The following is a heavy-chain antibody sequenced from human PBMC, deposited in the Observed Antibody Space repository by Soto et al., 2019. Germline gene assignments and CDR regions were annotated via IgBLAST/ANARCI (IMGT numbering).Heavy chain of an antibody. J-gene: IGHJ6*02. D-gene: IGHD3-3*01. CDR3: AREYYLPIFGVVPRYYYYYGMDV. CDR1: GFTFSSYW. CDR2: IKQDGSEK. Sequence: EVQLVESGGGLVQPGGSLRLSCAASGFTFSSYWMSWVRQAPGKGLEWVANIKQDGSEKYYVDSVKGRFTISRDNAKNSLYMQMNSLRAEDTAVYYCAREYYLPIFGVVPRYYYYYGMDVWGQGTTVTVSS. V-gene: IGHV3-7*01.